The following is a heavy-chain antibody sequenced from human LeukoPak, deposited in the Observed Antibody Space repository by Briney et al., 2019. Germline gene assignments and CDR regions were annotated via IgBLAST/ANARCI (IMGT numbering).Heavy chain of an antibody. V-gene: IGHV3-7*01. CDR1: GFTLKNYW. Sequence: GGSLRLSCGASGFTLKNYWMSWVRQAPGKGLEWVANINQDGSEKYYVDSVKGRLTISRDNAKNSLYLQMNSLRAEDTAVYYCARESQSAYYFDSSGYEDAFDIWGQGTMVTVSS. J-gene: IGHJ3*02. CDR3: ARESQSAYYFDSSGYEDAFDI. CDR2: INQDGSEK. D-gene: IGHD3-22*01.